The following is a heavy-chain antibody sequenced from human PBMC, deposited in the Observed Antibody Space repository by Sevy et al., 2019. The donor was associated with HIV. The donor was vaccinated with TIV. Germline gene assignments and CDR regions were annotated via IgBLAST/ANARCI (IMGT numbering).Heavy chain of an antibody. D-gene: IGHD2-15*01. CDR3: AKAHADCSGGTCYTAHYYYDMDV. CDR1: GFAFSDYA. V-gene: IGHV3-30*18. J-gene: IGHJ6*02. CDR2: ISYAGDNK. Sequence: GGSLRLSCAASGFAFSDYAMHWVRQAPGKGLEWVAAISYAGDNKYFADSVKGRFTVSKDNSKKTWYLEMNSLRAEDTAVYYCAKAHADCSGGTCYTAHYYYDMDVWGRGATVTVSS.